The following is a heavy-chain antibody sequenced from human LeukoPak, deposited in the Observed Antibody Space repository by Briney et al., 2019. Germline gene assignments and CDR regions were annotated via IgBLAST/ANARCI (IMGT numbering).Heavy chain of an antibody. CDR3: ARGGSGWYGEYNWFDP. D-gene: IGHD6-19*01. CDR1: GYTFTSYD. J-gene: IGHJ5*02. CDR2: MNPNSGNT. V-gene: IGHV1-8*01. Sequence: ASVKVSCKASGYTFTSYDINWVRQATGHGLEWMGWMNPNSGNTGYAQKIQGRVTMTRNTSISTAYMELSSLRSEDTAVYYCARGGSGWYGEYNWFDPWGQGTLVTVSS.